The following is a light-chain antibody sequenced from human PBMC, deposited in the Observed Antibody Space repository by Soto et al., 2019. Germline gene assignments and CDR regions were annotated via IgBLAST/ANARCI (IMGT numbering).Light chain of an antibody. J-gene: IGKJ1*01. CDR3: QQYNDWWT. Sequence: EIGMTQSPATLSVSPGEGATLSCRARQSVSSNLTWYQQKPGQAPRLLIYGASTRATGVPARFSGSGSGTEFTLTISSLQSEDFAVYYCQQYNDWWTFGQGTKVEIK. V-gene: IGKV3-15*01. CDR2: GAS. CDR1: QSVSSN.